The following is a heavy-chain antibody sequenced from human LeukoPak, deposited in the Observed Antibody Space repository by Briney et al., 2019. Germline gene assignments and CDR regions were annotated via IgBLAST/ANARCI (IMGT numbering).Heavy chain of an antibody. CDR2: IRSKAFGGTT. D-gene: IGHD3-9*01. CDR3: TRDSVPLRYFDWLYDY. V-gene: IGHV3-49*03. CDR1: GFTFGDYA. J-gene: IGHJ4*02. Sequence: GGSLRLSCTASGFTFGDYAMSWFRQAPGKGLEWVGFIRSKAFGGTTEYAASVKGRFTISRDDSKSIAYLQMNSLKTEDTAVYYCTRDSVPLRYFDWLYDYWGQGTLVTVPS.